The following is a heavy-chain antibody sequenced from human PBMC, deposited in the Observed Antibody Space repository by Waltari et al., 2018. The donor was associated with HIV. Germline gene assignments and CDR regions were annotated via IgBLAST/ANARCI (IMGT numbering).Heavy chain of an antibody. D-gene: IGHD3-22*01. V-gene: IGHV4-34*01. CDR1: GGSFSGYY. CDR2: INHSGST. Sequence: QVQLQQWGAGLLKPSETLSLTCAVYGGSFSGYYWSWIRQPPGKGLEWIGEINHSGSTNYNPSLKSRVTISVDTSKNQFSLKLSSVTAADTAVYYCARHTHNSSAGWFDPWGQGTLVTVSS. CDR3: ARHTHNSSAGWFDP. J-gene: IGHJ5*02.